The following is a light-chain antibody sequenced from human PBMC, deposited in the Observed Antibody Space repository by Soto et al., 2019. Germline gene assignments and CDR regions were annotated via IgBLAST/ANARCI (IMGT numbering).Light chain of an antibody. V-gene: IGKV3-15*01. J-gene: IGKJ3*01. CDR2: GAS. Sequence: EIVMTQSPATLSVSPGERATLSCRASQSVSSNLAWYQQKPGQAPRLLIYGASTRATGIPARFSGSGSGTEFTLTISSLQSEDFAVYYCQRTYNAPFTFGPGTKVSIK. CDR3: QRTYNAPFT. CDR1: QSVSSN.